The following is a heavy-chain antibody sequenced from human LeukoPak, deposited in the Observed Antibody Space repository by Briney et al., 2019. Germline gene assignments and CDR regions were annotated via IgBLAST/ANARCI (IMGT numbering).Heavy chain of an antibody. D-gene: IGHD2-15*01. V-gene: IGHV3-23*01. CDR1: GFTFSSYA. J-gene: IGHJ4*02. CDR2: ISGSAVGT. CDR3: AKSPRIVVVAAATYFDS. Sequence: PGGSLRLSCAASGFTFSSYAMSWARQAPGKGLEWVSAISGSAVGTSYADSVKGRFTISKDNSKDTLYLQMNSLRAEDTAAYYCAKSPRIVVVAAATYFDSWGQGTLVTVSS.